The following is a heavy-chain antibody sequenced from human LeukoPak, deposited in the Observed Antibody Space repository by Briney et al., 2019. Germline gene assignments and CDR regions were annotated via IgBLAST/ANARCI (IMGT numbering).Heavy chain of an antibody. Sequence: GRSLRLSCAASGFTFSSYAMSWVRQAPGKGLEWVSVINTSGGTTYYADSVKGRFTISRDNSKNTHFLQMNSLRAEDTAVYYCVKGLISTWYDYWGQGTLVTVSS. CDR1: GFTFSSYA. CDR2: INTSGGTT. D-gene: IGHD6-13*01. V-gene: IGHV3-23*01. CDR3: VKGLISTWYDY. J-gene: IGHJ4*02.